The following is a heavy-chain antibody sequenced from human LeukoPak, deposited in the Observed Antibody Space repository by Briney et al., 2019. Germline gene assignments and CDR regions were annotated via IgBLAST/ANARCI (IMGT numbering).Heavy chain of an antibody. Sequence: GGSLRLSCAASGFTFSSYSMNWVRQAPGKGLEWLSYISKSGSPKYYADSVKGRFTISRDNAKNSLFLQMNSLRAEDTAVYYCARSVGELLFSGAFDVWGQGTMVTVSS. CDR2: ISKSGSPK. CDR1: GFTFSSYS. D-gene: IGHD3-10*01. J-gene: IGHJ3*01. V-gene: IGHV3-48*04. CDR3: ARSVGELLFSGAFDV.